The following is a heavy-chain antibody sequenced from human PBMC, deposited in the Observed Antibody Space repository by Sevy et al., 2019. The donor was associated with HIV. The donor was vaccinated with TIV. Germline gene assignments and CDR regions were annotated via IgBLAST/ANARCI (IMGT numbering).Heavy chain of an antibody. CDR1: GYTFNNYY. V-gene: IGHV1-46*02. CDR3: ARGDGTVRCFDY. CDR2: INPTSGST. Sequence: ASVKVSCKASGYTFNNYYIHWVRQAPGQGLQWMGVINPTSGSTYYPPKFQGRVTMTRDTSTSTVSMDLSSLRSEDTAVYYCARGDGTVRCFDYWGQGTLVTVSS. J-gene: IGHJ4*02. D-gene: IGHD1-26*01.